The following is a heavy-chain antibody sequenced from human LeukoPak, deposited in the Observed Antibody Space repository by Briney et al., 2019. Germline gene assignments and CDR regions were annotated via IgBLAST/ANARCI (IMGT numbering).Heavy chain of an antibody. J-gene: IGHJ4*02. D-gene: IGHD3-22*01. V-gene: IGHV4-30-2*01. CDR2: IYHSGST. Sequence: SQTLSLTCAVSGGSISSGGYSWSRIRQPPGKGLEWIGYIYHSGSTYYNPSLKSRVTISVDRSKNQFSLKLSSVTAADTAVYYCARFGYYDSSGYSFDYWGQGTLVTVSS. CDR3: ARFGYYDSSGYSFDY. CDR1: GGSISSGGYS.